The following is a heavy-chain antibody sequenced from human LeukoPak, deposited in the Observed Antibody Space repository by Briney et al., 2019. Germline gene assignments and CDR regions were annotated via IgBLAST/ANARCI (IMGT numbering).Heavy chain of an antibody. V-gene: IGHV3-21*01. CDR3: ARTPRSYDYVWGSYRPNYYYYMGV. Sequence: TGGSLRLSCAASGFTFSSYSMNWVRQAPGKGLEGVSSISSSSSYIYYADSVKGRFTISRDNAKNSLYLQMNSLRAEDTAVYYCARTPRSYDYVWGSYRPNYYYYMGVWGKGTTVTVSS. CDR1: GFTFSSYS. D-gene: IGHD3-16*02. CDR2: ISSSSSYI. J-gene: IGHJ6*03.